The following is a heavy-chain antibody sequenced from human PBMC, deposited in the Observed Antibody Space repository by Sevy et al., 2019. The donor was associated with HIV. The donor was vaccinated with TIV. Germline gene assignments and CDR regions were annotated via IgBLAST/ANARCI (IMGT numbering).Heavy chain of an antibody. CDR3: ARDRRNYAGQYFDY. D-gene: IGHD1-7*01. V-gene: IGHV3-11*06. CDR2: ISSGSTYT. J-gene: IGHJ4*02. Sequence: GGSLRLSCEVSGFTFSDFYMSWIRQAPGKGLEWVSYISSGSTYTKSADSVRGRFTISRDNAKNSLYLQMNSLRVEDTAVYYCARDRRNYAGQYFDYWGQGTLVTVSS. CDR1: GFTFSDFY.